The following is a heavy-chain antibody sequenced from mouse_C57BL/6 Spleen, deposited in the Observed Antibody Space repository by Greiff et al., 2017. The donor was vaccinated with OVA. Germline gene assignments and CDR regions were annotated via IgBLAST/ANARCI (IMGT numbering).Heavy chain of an antibody. CDR3: ATYGFYAMDY. V-gene: IGHV1-66*01. CDR1: GYSFTSYY. D-gene: IGHD1-1*01. J-gene: IGHJ4*01. CDR2: IYPGSGNT. Sequence: VQLQQSGPELVKPGASVKISCKASGYSFTSYYIHWVKQRPGQGLEWIGWIYPGSGNTKYNEKFKGKATLTADTSSSTAYMQLSSLTSEDSAVYYCATYGFYAMDYWGQGTSVTVSS.